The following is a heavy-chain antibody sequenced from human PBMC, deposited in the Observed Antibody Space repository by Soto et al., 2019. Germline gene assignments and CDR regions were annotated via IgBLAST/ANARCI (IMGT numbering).Heavy chain of an antibody. Sequence: SETLSLTCTVSGGSISSSSYYWGWIRQPPGKGLEWIGSIYYSGSTYYNPSLKSRVTISVDTSKNQFSLKLSSVTAADTAVYYCARAPALYSSSWYLVHWFDPWGQGTLVTVSS. V-gene: IGHV4-39*01. CDR1: GGSISSSSYY. CDR2: IYYSGST. D-gene: IGHD6-13*01. J-gene: IGHJ5*02. CDR3: ARAPALYSSSWYLVHWFDP.